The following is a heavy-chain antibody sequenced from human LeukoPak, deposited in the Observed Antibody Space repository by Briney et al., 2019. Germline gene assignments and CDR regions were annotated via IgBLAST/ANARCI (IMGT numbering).Heavy chain of an antibody. CDR3: ARLVDGYNSYYYYYMDV. CDR1: GGSISSSSYY. Sequence: SETLSLTCTVSGGSISSSSYYWGWIRQPPGKGLEWIGSIYYSGSTYYNPSLKSRVTLSVDTSKNQFSLKLSSVTAADTAVYYCARLVDGYNSYYYYYMDVWGKGTTVTVSS. CDR2: IYYSGST. V-gene: IGHV4-39*01. D-gene: IGHD5-24*01. J-gene: IGHJ6*03.